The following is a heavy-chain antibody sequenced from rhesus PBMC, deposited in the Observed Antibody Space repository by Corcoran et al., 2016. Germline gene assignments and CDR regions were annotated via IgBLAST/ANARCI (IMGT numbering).Heavy chain of an antibody. CDR1: GYTSPSSS. Sequence: QVQLAQSGSEVKKPGASVKFPRKASGYTSPSSSINWGRQAPEQVLDWMGWINPSNGNTGYEQKFQGRVTMTRDTSTSTAYMELNSLRSEDTAVYYCARGGHELDVWGRGVLVTVSS. CDR2: INPSNGNT. CDR3: ARGGHELDV. V-gene: IGHV1S9*01. J-gene: IGHJ5-2*02.